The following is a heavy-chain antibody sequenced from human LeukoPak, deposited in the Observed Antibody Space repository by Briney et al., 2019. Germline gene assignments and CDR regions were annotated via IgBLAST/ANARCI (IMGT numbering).Heavy chain of an antibody. Sequence: SETLSLTCTVSGGSITISMYYWGWIRQPPGKWLEWLGCIYYGGSTYYNPSLKSRVTISVATSKNQFSLKLSSVTATDTAVYYCASGRPWREGGTWGQGTLVSVSS. D-gene: IGHD2-15*01. V-gene: IGHV4-39*07. CDR3: ASGRPWREGGT. CDR2: IYYGGST. CDR1: GGSITISMYY. J-gene: IGHJ5*02.